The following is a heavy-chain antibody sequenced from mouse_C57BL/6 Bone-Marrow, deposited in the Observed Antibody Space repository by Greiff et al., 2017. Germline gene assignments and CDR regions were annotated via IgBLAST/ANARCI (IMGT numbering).Heavy chain of an antibody. CDR1: GYTFTDYE. CDR3: TWEGLGPYY. CDR2: IDPETGGT. Sequence: VQLQQSGAELVRPGASVTLSCKASGYTFTDYEMHWVKQTPVHGLEWIGAIDPETGGTAYNQKFKGKAILTADKSSRTAYMWLRSLTSEDAAVYYCTWEGLGPYYWGQGTTLTVSS. J-gene: IGHJ2*01. D-gene: IGHD4-1*01. V-gene: IGHV1-15*01.